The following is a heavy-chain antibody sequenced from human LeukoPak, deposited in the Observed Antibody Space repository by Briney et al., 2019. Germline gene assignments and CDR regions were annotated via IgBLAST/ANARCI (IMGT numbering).Heavy chain of an antibody. CDR3: VRDAPKRYCSGGSCSETPTSHDDY. CDR2: INPNSGGT. J-gene: IGHJ4*02. CDR1: GYTFTGYY. D-gene: IGHD2-15*01. Sequence: ASVKVSCKASGYTFTGYYMHWVRQAPGQGLEWMGWINPNSGGTNYAQKFQGRVTMTRDTSISTAYMELSRLRSDDTAVYYCVRDAPKRYCSGGSCSETPTSHDDYWGQGTLVTVSS. V-gene: IGHV1-2*02.